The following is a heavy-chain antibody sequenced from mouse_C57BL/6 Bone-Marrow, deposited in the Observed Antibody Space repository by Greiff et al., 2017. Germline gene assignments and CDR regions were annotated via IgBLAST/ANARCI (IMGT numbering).Heavy chain of an antibody. J-gene: IGHJ3*01. D-gene: IGHD2-5*01. CDR2: IYPRSGNT. CDR1: GYTFTSYG. V-gene: IGHV1-81*01. Sequence: VQLQQSGAELARPGASVKLSCKASGYTFTSYGISWVKQRTGQGLEWIGEIYPRSGNTYYNEKFKGKATLTADKSSSTAYMELRSLTSEVSAVYVCAKGGSNPFAYWGQGTLVTVSA. CDR3: AKGGSNPFAY.